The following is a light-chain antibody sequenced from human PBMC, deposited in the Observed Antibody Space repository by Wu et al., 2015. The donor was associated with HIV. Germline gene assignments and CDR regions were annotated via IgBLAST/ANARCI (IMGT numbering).Light chain of an antibody. V-gene: IGKV3-20*01. J-gene: IGKJ4*01. Sequence: EIVLTQSPGTVSLSPGARVTLSCRASQIIMGNYLAWYQQRPGQAPRLLIYGASTRATGIPDRFSGSGSGTDFTLTISSLEPEDFAMYHCQRYGHGTPLLFGGGTKV. CDR1: QIIMGNY. CDR2: GAS. CDR3: QRYGHGTPLL.